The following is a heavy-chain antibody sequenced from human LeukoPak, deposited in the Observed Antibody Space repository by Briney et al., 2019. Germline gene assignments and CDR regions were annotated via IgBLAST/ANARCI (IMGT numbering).Heavy chain of an antibody. V-gene: IGHV1-24*01. J-gene: IGHJ6*03. CDR1: GYTLTELS. Sequence: ASVKVSCKVSGYTLTELSMHWVRQAPGKGLEWMGGFEPEDGETIYAQKFQGGVTMTEDTSTDTAYMELSSLRSEDTAVYYCATGGPSKSDSFYYYYYMDVWGKGTTVTVSS. CDR3: ATGGPSKSDSFYYYYYMDV. CDR2: FEPEDGET. D-gene: IGHD3-22*01.